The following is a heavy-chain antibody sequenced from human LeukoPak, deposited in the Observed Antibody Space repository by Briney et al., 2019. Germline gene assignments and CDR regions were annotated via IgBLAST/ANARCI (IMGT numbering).Heavy chain of an antibody. D-gene: IGHD2-21*01. CDR2: IYYSGST. V-gene: IGHV4-31*03. CDR3: ARLPSSGDGSAYSMDV. CDR1: GGSISSGGYY. Sequence: SETLSLTCTVSGGSISSGGYYWSWIRQHPGKGLEWIGYIYYSGSTYYNPSLKSRVTISVDTSKNQFSLKLSSVTAADTAVYYCARLPSSGDGSAYSMDVWGQGTTVTASS. J-gene: IGHJ6*02.